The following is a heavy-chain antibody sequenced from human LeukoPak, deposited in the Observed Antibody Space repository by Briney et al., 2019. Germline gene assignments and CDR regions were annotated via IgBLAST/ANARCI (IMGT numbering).Heavy chain of an antibody. CDR2: ISSSSSYI. CDR1: GFTFSSYS. V-gene: IGHV3-21*04. D-gene: IGHD4-17*01. CDR3: ARAGGDGDYDPLDYYYMDV. Sequence: PGGSLRLSCAASGFTFSSYSMNWVRQAPGKGLEWVSSISSSSSYIYYADSVKGRFTISRDNAKNSLYLQMNSLRAEDTALYYCARAGGDGDYDPLDYYYMDVWGKGTTVTVSS. J-gene: IGHJ6*03.